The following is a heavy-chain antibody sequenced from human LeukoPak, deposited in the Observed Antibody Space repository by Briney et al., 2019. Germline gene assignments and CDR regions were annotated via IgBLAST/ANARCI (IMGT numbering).Heavy chain of an antibody. Sequence: GGSLRLSCAASGFTFSSYWMSWVRQAPGKGLEWVANIKQDGSEKYYVDSVKGRFTISRDNAKNSLYLQMNSLRAEDTAVYYCARGPNFDWAYFDYWGQGTLVTVSS. CDR2: IKQDGSEK. D-gene: IGHD3-9*01. V-gene: IGHV3-7*01. J-gene: IGHJ4*02. CDR1: GFTFSSYW. CDR3: ARGPNFDWAYFDY.